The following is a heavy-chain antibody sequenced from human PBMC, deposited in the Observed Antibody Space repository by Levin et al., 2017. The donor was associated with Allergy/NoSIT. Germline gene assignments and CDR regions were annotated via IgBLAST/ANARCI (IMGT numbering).Heavy chain of an antibody. J-gene: IGHJ3*02. Sequence: SETLSLTCTVSGGSISSSSYYWGWIRQPPGKGLEWIGSIYYSGSTYYNPSLKSRVTISVDTSKNQFSLKLSSVTAADTAVYYGVGYCSGGSCYLLDAFDSWGQGTMVTVSS. CDR1: GGSISSSSYY. CDR2: IYYSGST. CDR3: VGYCSGGSCYLLDAFDS. D-gene: IGHD2-15*01. V-gene: IGHV4-39*01.